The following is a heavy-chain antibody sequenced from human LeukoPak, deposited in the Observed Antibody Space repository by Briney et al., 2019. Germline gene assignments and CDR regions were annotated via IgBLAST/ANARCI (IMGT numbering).Heavy chain of an antibody. V-gene: IGHV1-18*01. CDR1: GDSFSNYV. D-gene: IGHD3-3*01. J-gene: IGHJ5*02. Sequence: ASVKVSCKASGDSFSNYVISWVRQAPGQGLEWMGWISAYNGNTNYAQKLQGRVTMTTDTSTSTAYMELRSLRSDDTAVYYCARDVPPYYDFWSGYYWFDPWGQGTLVTVSS. CDR2: ISAYNGNT. CDR3: ARDVPPYYDFWSGYYWFDP.